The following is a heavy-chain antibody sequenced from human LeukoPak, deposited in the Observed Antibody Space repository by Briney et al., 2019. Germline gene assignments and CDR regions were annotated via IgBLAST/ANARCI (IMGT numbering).Heavy chain of an antibody. V-gene: IGHV4-59*01. J-gene: IGHJ4*02. D-gene: IGHD5-24*01. CDR3: ARGMDGYKFDY. CDR1: GGSISSYY. CDR2: IYYSGST. Sequence: PSETLSLTCTVSGGSISSYYWSWIRQPPGKGLEWIGYIYYSGSTNYNPSLKSRVTISVDTSKSQFSLKLSSVTAADTAVYYCARGMDGYKFDYWGQGTLVTVSS.